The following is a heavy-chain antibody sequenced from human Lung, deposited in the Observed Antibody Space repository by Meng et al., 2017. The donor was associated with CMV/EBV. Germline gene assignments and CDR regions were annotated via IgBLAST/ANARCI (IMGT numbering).Heavy chain of an antibody. CDR3: ARGLSPIAVYGDYVDY. CDR2: ISSSSSYR. Sequence: GESXKISCAASGFTFSTYSMNWVRQAPGKGLEWVSSISSSSSYRYYADSVKGRFTISRDNAKISLYLQMNSLRAEDTAVYYCARGLSPIAVYGDYVDYWGPGKRVHVSS. D-gene: IGHD4-17*01. J-gene: IGHJ4*02. CDR1: GFTFSTYS. V-gene: IGHV3-21*01.